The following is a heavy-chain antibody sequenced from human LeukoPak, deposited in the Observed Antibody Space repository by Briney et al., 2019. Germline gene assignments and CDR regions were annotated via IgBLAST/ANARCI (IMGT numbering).Heavy chain of an antibody. D-gene: IGHD6-13*01. CDR2: INPNSGAT. V-gene: IGHV1-2*02. Sequence: ASVKVSCEASGNTFTGYYFHWVRQAPGQGLEWMGWINPNSGATDYAQKFQGRVTMTTDTSISTAYMEVSRLRPDDTAVYYCASVEAVGVGIDPWGQGTLVTVSS. J-gene: IGHJ5*02. CDR3: ASVEAVGVGIDP. CDR1: GNTFTGYY.